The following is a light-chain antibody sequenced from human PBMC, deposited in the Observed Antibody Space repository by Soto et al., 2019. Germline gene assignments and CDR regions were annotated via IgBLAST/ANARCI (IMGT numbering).Light chain of an antibody. Sequence: DIQLTHSPSFLSASVGDRVTITCRDSQGISSYLARYQQKPGKAPKLLIYASSTLQSGVPSRFSGSGSGTDFTLTISSPQPEDVVTYYCQHPNSYPPFTFGPGTKVDIK. CDR3: QHPNSYPPFT. CDR1: QGISSY. CDR2: ASS. V-gene: IGKV1-9*01. J-gene: IGKJ3*01.